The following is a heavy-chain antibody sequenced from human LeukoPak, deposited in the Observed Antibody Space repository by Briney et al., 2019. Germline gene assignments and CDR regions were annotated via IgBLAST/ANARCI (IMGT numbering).Heavy chain of an antibody. V-gene: IGHV3-23*01. CDR2: ISGSGGST. Sequence: GGSLRLSCAASGFTFSSYAMSWVRQAPGKGLEWVSAISGSGGSTYCADSVKGRFTISRDNSKNTLYLQMNSLRAEDTAVYYCAKDMSLVVPAANGFDYWGQGTLVTVSS. D-gene: IGHD2-2*01. CDR3: AKDMSLVVPAANGFDY. CDR1: GFTFSSYA. J-gene: IGHJ4*02.